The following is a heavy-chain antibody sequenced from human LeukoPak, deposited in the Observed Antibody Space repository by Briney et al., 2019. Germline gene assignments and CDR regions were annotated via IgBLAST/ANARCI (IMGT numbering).Heavy chain of an antibody. J-gene: IGHJ3*02. Sequence: ASVKVSCKASGYTFTNYGLSWVRQAPGQGLEWMGWISAYNGNTNYAQKLQGRVTMTTDTSTSTAYMELSSLRSEDTAVYYCARDLADSSGYNDAFDIWGQGTMVTVSS. CDR2: ISAYNGNT. CDR1: GYTFTNYG. CDR3: ARDLADSSGYNDAFDI. V-gene: IGHV1-18*01. D-gene: IGHD3-22*01.